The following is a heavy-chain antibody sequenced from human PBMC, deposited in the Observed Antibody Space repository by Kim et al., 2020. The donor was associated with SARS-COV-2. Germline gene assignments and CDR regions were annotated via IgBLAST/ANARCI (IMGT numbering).Heavy chain of an antibody. Sequence: GGSLRLSCAASGFTFSSYGMHWVRQAPGKGLEWVAVIWYDGSNKYYADSVKGRFTISRDNSKNTLYLQMNSLRAEDTAVYYCARERGGGLVCSGGSCYSHYYYYGMDVWGQGTTVTVSS. J-gene: IGHJ6*02. CDR1: GFTFSSYG. CDR2: IWYDGSNK. D-gene: IGHD2-15*01. V-gene: IGHV3-33*01. CDR3: ARERGGGLVCSGGSCYSHYYYYGMDV.